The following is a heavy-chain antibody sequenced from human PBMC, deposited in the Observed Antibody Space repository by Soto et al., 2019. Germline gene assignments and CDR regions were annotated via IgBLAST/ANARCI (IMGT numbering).Heavy chain of an antibody. CDR3: AKDVPAAGTAPGY. V-gene: IGHV3-30*18. Sequence: SGGSLRLSCAASGFTFSSYGMHWVRQAPGKGLEWVAVISYDGSNKYYVDSVKGRFTISRDNSKNTLYLQMNSLRAEDTAVYYCAKDVPAAGTAPGYWGQGTLVTVSS. CDR1: GFTFSSYG. CDR2: ISYDGSNK. D-gene: IGHD6-13*01. J-gene: IGHJ4*02.